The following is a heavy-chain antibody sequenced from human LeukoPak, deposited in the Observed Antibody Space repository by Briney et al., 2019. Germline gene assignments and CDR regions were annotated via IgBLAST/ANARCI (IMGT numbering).Heavy chain of an antibody. CDR3: ARGPLHNSGGYYPGDT. D-gene: IGHD3-10*01. CDR2: INNDGRSI. J-gene: IGHJ5*02. Sequence: PGGSLRLSCAAFGFTFSGHWMHWVRQIPGKGLTWVLRINNDGRSISYADSVKGRFTISRDNTKNKLYLQMDSLRVEDTAVYYCARGPLHNSGGYYPGDTWGQGTLVSVSS. CDR1: GFTFSGHW. V-gene: IGHV3-74*01.